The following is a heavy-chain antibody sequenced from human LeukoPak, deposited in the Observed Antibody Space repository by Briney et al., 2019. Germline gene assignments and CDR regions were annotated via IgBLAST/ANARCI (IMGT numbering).Heavy chain of an antibody. CDR3: ARYYYGSGSYKSDAFDI. CDR1: GGTFSSYA. D-gene: IGHD3-10*01. Sequence: SVKVSCKASGGTFSSYAIRWVRQAPGQGLEWMGRIIPILGIANYAQKFQGRVTITADKSTSTAYMELSSLRSEDTAVYYCARYYYGSGSYKSDAFDIWGQGTMVTVSS. J-gene: IGHJ3*02. V-gene: IGHV1-69*04. CDR2: IIPILGIA.